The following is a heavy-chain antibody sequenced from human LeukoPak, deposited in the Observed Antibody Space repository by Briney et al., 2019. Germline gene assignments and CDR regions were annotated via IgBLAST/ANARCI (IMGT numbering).Heavy chain of an antibody. D-gene: IGHD6-6*01. CDR3: AREKYNSSSSGGLDY. J-gene: IGHJ4*02. Sequence: SETLSLTCAVYGGSFSGYYWSWIRQPPGKGLEWSGEINHSGSTNYNPSLKSRVTISVDTSKNQFSLKLSSVTAADTAVYYCAREKYNSSSSGGLDYWGQGTLVTVSS. CDR2: INHSGST. V-gene: IGHV4-34*01. CDR1: GGSFSGYY.